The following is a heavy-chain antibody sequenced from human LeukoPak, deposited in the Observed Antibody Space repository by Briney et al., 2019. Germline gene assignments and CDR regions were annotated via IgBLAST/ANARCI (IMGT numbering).Heavy chain of an antibody. CDR1: GGSINSYY. J-gene: IGHJ4*02. Sequence: SETLSLTCTVSGGSINSYYWNWIRQPAGKGLEWIGHIYTRGSTKYNPSLKSRVTMSIDTSKNQFSLNLYSVTAADTAVYYCARVAGSIDYWGQGTLVTVSS. CDR2: IYTRGST. D-gene: IGHD6-19*01. V-gene: IGHV4-4*07. CDR3: ARVAGSIDY.